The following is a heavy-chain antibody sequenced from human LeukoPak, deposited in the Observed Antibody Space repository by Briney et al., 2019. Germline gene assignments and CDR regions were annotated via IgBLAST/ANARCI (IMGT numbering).Heavy chain of an antibody. CDR3: ARDGGGHCSSTSCYVSPYYYYYYGMDV. J-gene: IGHJ6*02. D-gene: IGHD2-2*01. CDR1: GFTFSTDS. CDR2: IISSSRYI. V-gene: IGHV3-21*01. Sequence: GGSLRLSCVASGFTFSTDSMNSVPDAPGKGREWVSSIISSSRYIYSTVSGKGRFTISRDNAKNSLYLQMNSLRAEDTAVYYCARDGGGHCSSTSCYVSPYYYYYYGMDVWGQGTTVTVSS.